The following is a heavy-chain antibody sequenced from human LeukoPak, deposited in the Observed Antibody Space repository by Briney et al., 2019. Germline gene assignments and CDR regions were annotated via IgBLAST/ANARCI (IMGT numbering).Heavy chain of an antibody. D-gene: IGHD2-2*02. CDR3: ARGPRIGYCSSTSCYSGYYFDY. CDR1: GGSISSGGYY. CDR2: IYYSGST. Sequence: SETLSLTCTVSGGSISSGGYYWSWIRQPPGRGLEWIGYIYYSGSTNYNPSLESRVTISVDTSKNQFSLKLSSVTAADTAVYYCARGPRIGYCSSTSCYSGYYFDYWGQGTLVTVSS. J-gene: IGHJ4*02. V-gene: IGHV4-61*08.